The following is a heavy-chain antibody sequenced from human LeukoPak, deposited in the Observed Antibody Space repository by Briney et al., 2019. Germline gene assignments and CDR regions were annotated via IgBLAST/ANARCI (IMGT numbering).Heavy chain of an antibody. D-gene: IGHD2-2*01. Sequence: GGSLRLSCVVSGFSLSNYAMSWVRQAPGKGLEWVSVIYSGGSTYYADSVKGRFTISRHNSKNTLYLQMNSLRAEDTAVYYCARDCSSTSCDTTDWGQGTLVTVSS. CDR3: ARDCSSTSCDTTD. CDR1: GFSLSNYA. V-gene: IGHV3-53*04. CDR2: IYSGGST. J-gene: IGHJ4*02.